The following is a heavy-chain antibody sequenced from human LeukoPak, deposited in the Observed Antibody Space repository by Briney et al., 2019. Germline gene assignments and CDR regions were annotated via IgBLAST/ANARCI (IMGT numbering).Heavy chain of an antibody. J-gene: IGHJ4*02. Sequence: SETLSLTCAVYGGSFSGYYWSWIRQPPGKGLEWIGEINHSGSTNYNPSPKSRVTISVDTSKNQFSLKPSSVTAADTAVYYCASKKTEGYDSSGYFWGQGTLVTVSS. CDR2: INHSGST. CDR3: ASKKTEGYDSSGYF. V-gene: IGHV4-34*01. CDR1: GGSFSGYY. D-gene: IGHD3-22*01.